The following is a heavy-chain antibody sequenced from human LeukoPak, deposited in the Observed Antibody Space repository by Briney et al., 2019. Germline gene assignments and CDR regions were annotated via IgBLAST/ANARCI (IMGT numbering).Heavy chain of an antibody. V-gene: IGHV3-23*01. J-gene: IGHJ4*02. D-gene: IGHD1-14*01. CDR2: ITGSGGST. CDR1: GFDFGSYA. CDR3: GKDEQGFGMQTSH. Sequence: GGSLRLSCAASGFDFGSYAVSWVRQAPGKGLEWVSAITGSGGSTYHADSVKGRFTVSRDNPRDTLYLQMNSLRVEDTAVYYCGKDEQGFGMQTSHWGQGTLVTVSS.